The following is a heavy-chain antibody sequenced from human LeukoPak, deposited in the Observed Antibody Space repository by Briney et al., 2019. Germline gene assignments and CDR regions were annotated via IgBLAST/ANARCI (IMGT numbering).Heavy chain of an antibody. D-gene: IGHD3-10*01. CDR3: AKSNGYYGSGSYYNAGAPRWNAFDY. Sequence: PGGSLRLSCAASGFTFSSYGMDWVRQAPGKGLEWVAVISYDGSNKYYADSVKGRFTISRDNSKNTLYLQMNSLRAEDTAVYYCAKSNGYYGSGSYYNAGAPRWNAFDYWGQGTLVTVSS. CDR1: GFTFSSYG. V-gene: IGHV3-30*18. J-gene: IGHJ4*02. CDR2: ISYDGSNK.